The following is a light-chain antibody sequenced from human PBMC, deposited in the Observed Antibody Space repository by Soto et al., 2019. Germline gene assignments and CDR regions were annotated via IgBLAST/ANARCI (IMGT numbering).Light chain of an antibody. Sequence: QAVVTQEPSLTVSLGGTVTLTCGSSTGAVTSGHYPYWFQQKPGQAPRTLIYDTSNKHSWTPARFSGSLLGGKAALTLSGAQPEDEADYYCLLSYSGARPVVFGGGTKLTVL. J-gene: IGLJ2*01. CDR1: TGAVTSGHY. V-gene: IGLV7-46*01. CDR2: DTS. CDR3: LLSYSGARPVV.